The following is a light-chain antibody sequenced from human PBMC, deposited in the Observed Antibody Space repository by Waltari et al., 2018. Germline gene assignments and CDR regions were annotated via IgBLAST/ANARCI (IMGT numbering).Light chain of an antibody. V-gene: IGLV1-40*01. CDR2: DNG. J-gene: IGLJ2*01. CDR3: QSFDSTLTAYVV. Sequence: QQVAGKAPRLLCYDNGKRPSGVTDRFSASKSGTSDSLAINGVQAEDEADYCCQSFDSTLTAYVVFGGGTKLTVL.